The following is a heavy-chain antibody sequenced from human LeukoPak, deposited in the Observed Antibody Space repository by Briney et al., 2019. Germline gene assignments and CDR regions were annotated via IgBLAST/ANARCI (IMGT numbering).Heavy chain of an antibody. CDR3: AKRTAGLSYFHY. V-gene: IGHV3-23*01. J-gene: IGHJ4*02. Sequence: PGGSLRLAWAAAGFTLSSDAMSWVRQAAGKGLEWVAAISGSGGSTYYADSVKGGFTISSDNSKNTLYLTLNSLRADDTAVYYCAKRTAGLSYFHYWGQGTLVTVSS. D-gene: IGHD2-21*02. CDR2: ISGSGGST. CDR1: GFTLSSDA.